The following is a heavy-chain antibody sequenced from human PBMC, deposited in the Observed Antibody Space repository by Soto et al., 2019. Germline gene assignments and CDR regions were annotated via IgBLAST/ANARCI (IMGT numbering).Heavy chain of an antibody. CDR1: GLTFSDFV. V-gene: IGHV3-33*01. J-gene: IGHJ4*02. Sequence: QVQLVQSGGGVVQPGKSLRLSCEVSGLTFSDFVMHWVRQAPGKGLEWVAVLWYDGTNAYYADSVKGRFSVSRDNSENTLYLEMNSLRAEDTAVYFCARDPLLIGGPSGRMGGYFDFWGQGDLVTVSS. D-gene: IGHD3-10*01. CDR2: LWYDGTNA. CDR3: ARDPLLIGGPSGRMGGYFDF.